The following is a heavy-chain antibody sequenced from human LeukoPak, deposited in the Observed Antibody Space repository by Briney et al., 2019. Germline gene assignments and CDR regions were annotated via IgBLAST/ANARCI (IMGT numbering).Heavy chain of an antibody. Sequence: GGSLRLSCAASGFTFTNNFMSWVRQVPGKGLEWVANIKQDGSETTYADSVRGRFTIFRDNAKDSVYLQMNSLRAEDSAVYYCAELGITMIGGVWGKGTTVTISS. J-gene: IGHJ6*04. CDR3: AELGITMIGGV. CDR2: IKQDGSET. D-gene: IGHD3-10*02. V-gene: IGHV3-7*01. CDR1: GFTFTNNF.